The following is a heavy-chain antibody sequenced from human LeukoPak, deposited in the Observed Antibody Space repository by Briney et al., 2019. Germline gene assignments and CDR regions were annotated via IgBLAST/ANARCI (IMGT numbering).Heavy chain of an antibody. CDR3: ARSVVGGSGTGRGNWFDP. V-gene: IGHV4-4*07. CDR2: IFISGST. D-gene: IGHD3-10*01. Sequence: PSETLSLTCTVSGGSISSYYWSWIRQPAGKGLEWLGRIFISGSTRYNPSLKSRVTMSVDTSKNQFSLKLSSVTAADTAVYYCARSVVGGSGTGRGNWFDPWGQGTLVTVSS. CDR1: GGSISSYY. J-gene: IGHJ5*02.